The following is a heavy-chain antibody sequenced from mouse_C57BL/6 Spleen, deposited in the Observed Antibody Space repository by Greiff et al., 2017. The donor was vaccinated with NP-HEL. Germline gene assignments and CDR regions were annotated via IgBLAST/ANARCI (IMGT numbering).Heavy chain of an antibody. CDR1: GYTFTDYY. CDR3: ARETLRSTMVTTGWFAY. J-gene: IGHJ3*01. CDR2: IGPGSGST. D-gene: IGHD2-2*01. V-gene: IGHV1-77*01. Sequence: QVQLQQSGAELVKPGASVKISCKASGYTFTDYYINWVKQRPGQGLEWIGKIGPGSGSTYYNEKFKGKATLTADKSSSTAYMQLRRLTSEDSAVYFCARETLRSTMVTTGWFAYWGQGTLVTVSA.